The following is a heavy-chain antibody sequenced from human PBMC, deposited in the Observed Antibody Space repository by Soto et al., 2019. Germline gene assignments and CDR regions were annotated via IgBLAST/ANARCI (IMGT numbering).Heavy chain of an antibody. CDR1: GDSVFSNSAA. CDR3: ARDGIPQWERQPAPLDY. J-gene: IGHJ4*02. V-gene: IGHV6-1*01. Sequence: QVQLQQSGPGLVKPSQTLSLTCAISGDSVFSNSAAWNWIRQSPSRGLEWLGRTYYRSKWYNDYAVSVKSRITINPDTSKNQFSLQLNSVTPEDTAVYYCARDGIPQWERQPAPLDYWGQGTLVTVSS. CDR2: TYYRSKWYN. D-gene: IGHD1-26*01.